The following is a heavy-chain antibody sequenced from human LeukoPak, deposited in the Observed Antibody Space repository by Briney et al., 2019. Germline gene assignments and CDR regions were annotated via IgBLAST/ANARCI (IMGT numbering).Heavy chain of an antibody. V-gene: IGHV3-53*01. Sequence: GSLGLSFAASGFPVSSNYMSWVRPAPGKGLEWVSVIYSGGSTYYADSVKGRFTISRDNSKNTLYLQMNSLRAEDTAVYYCAKRGPMLYTPTDYWGQGTLVTVSS. CDR3: AKRGPMLYTPTDY. CDR2: IYSGGST. CDR1: GFPVSSNY. J-gene: IGHJ4*02. D-gene: IGHD3-10*02.